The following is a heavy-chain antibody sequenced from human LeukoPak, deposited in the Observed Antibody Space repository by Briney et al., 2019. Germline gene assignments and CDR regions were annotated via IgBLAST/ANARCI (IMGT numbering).Heavy chain of an antibody. CDR1: GFTFSDYY. J-gene: IGHJ3*02. V-gene: IGHV3-11*04. CDR2: ISSSGSTI. CDR3: AREPEGITMVRGAPRRAFDI. D-gene: IGHD3-10*01. Sequence: GGSLRLSCAASGFTFSDYYMSWIRQAPGKGLEWVSYISSSGSTIYYADSVKGRFTISRDNAKNSLYLQMNSLRAEDTAVYYCAREPEGITMVRGAPRRAFDIWGQGTMVTVSS.